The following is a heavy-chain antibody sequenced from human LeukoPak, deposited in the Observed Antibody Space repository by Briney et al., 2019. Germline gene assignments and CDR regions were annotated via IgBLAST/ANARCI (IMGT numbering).Heavy chain of an antibody. CDR3: CSMAQDDAFDI. Sequence: GGSLRLSCAASGFTFSSYWMSWVRQAPGKGLEWVANIKQDGSEKYYVDSVKGRFTISRDNAKNSLYLQMNSLRAEDTAVYYCCSMAQDDAFDIWGQGTMVIVSS. CDR1: GFTFSSYW. D-gene: IGHD2/OR15-2a*01. V-gene: IGHV3-7*01. J-gene: IGHJ3*02. CDR2: IKQDGSEK.